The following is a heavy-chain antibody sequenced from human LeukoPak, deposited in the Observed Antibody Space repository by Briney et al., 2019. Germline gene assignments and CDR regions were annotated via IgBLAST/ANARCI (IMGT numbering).Heavy chain of an antibody. D-gene: IGHD5-12*01. CDR2: ISFDGSNK. CDR3: ARSGYDLYYFDY. Sequence: GGSLRLSCAASGFTFSSYGMHWVRQTPGKGLEWVAGISFDGSNKYYADSVKGRFTISRDNPKNTLYLQMNSLRAEDTAVYYCARSGYDLYYFDYCGLGTLVTVSS. J-gene: IGHJ4*02. CDR1: GFTFSSYG. V-gene: IGHV3-30*03.